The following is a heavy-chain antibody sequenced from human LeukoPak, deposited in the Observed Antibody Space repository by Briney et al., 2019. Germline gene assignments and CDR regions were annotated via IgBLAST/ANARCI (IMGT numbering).Heavy chain of an antibody. CDR2: ISYDGSNK. V-gene: IGHV3-30*19. J-gene: IGHJ4*02. Sequence: PGGSLRLSCAASGFTFSSYGMHWVRQAPGKGLEWVAVISYDGSNKYYADSVKGRFTISRDNSKNTLYLQMNSLRAEDTAVYYCARDGPISSGWYFDYWGQGTLVTVSS. CDR1: GFTFSSYG. D-gene: IGHD6-19*01. CDR3: ARDGPISSGWYFDY.